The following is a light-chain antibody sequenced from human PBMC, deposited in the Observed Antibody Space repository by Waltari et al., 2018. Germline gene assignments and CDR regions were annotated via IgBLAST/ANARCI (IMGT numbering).Light chain of an antibody. V-gene: IGKV3-15*01. CDR3: QQYNNWPPDYT. J-gene: IGKJ2*01. CDR1: QSVSSN. Sequence: EIVMTQSPATLSVSPGERATLSCRASQSVSSNLAWYQQKPGQAPRLLIYGASTRATGIPARFGGSGSGTEFTLTISSLQSEDFAVYYCQQYNNWPPDYTFGQGTKLEIK. CDR2: GAS.